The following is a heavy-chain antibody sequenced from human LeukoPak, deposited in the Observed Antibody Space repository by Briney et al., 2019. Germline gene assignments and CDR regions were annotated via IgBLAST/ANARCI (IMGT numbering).Heavy chain of an antibody. D-gene: IGHD2-2*01. Sequence: SDTVALTWTVCGGGIRSCYWSWIRQPPGKGLEWIGYIYYSGSTNYNPSLKSRVTISVDTSKNQFSLKLSSVTAADTAVYYCARVAACSSTSCYVPRYFDYWGQGTLVTVSS. J-gene: IGHJ4*02. CDR2: IYYSGST. V-gene: IGHV4-59*07. CDR3: ARVAACSSTSCYVPRYFDY. CDR1: GGGIRSCY.